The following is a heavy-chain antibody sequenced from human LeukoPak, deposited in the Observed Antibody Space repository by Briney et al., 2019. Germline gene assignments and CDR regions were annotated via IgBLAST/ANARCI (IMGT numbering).Heavy chain of an antibody. D-gene: IGHD2-2*01. J-gene: IGHJ4*02. Sequence: PGGSLRLSCAASGFTVSSNYMSWVRQAPGKGLEWVSVIYSGGSTYYADSVKGRFTISRDNSKNTLYLQMNSLRAEDTAVYYCARDACSSTSCYDCWGQGTLVTVSS. CDR1: GFTVSSNY. CDR2: IYSGGST. V-gene: IGHV3-53*01. CDR3: ARDACSSTSCYDC.